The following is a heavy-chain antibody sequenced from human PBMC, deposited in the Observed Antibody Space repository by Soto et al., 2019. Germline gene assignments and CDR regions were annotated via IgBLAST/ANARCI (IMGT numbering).Heavy chain of an antibody. Sequence: TLSLTSTVAGGYISSGGYYWSWIRQHPGKGLEWIGYIYYSGSTYYNPSLKSRVTISVDTSKNQFSLKLSSVTAADTAVYYCARGGVTTIYYYYYGMDVWGQGTTVTVSS. V-gene: IGHV4-31*03. J-gene: IGHJ6*02. CDR3: ARGGVTTIYYYYYGMDV. D-gene: IGHD4-17*01. CDR2: IYYSGST. CDR1: GGYISSGGYY.